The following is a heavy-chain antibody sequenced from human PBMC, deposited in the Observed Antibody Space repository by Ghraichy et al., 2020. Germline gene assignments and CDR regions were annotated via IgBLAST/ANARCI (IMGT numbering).Heavy chain of an antibody. CDR3: TTLNSFWSGYYITYYYYGMDV. CDR2: IKSKTDGGTT. D-gene: IGHD3-3*01. CDR1: GFTFSNAW. J-gene: IGHJ6*02. Sequence: GGSLRLSCAASGFTFSNAWMNWVRQAPGKGLEWVGRIKSKTDGGTTDYAAPVKGRFTISRDDSKNTLYLQMNSLKTEDTAVYYCTTLNSFWSGYYITYYYYGMDVWGQGTTVTVSS. V-gene: IGHV3-15*07.